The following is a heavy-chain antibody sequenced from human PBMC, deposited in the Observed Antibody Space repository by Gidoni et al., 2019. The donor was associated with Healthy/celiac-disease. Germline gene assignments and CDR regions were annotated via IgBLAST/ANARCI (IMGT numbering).Heavy chain of an antibody. CDR2: ISSSSSYI. CDR3: ARDRRHDPLFDAFDI. Sequence: EVQLVASGGGLVKPGGSLRLSCAASGFTFSSYSMNWVRQAPGKGLEWVSSISSSSSYIYYADSVKGRFTISRDNAKNSLYLQMNSLRAEDTAVYYCARDRRHDPLFDAFDIWGQGTMVTVSS. J-gene: IGHJ3*02. V-gene: IGHV3-21*01. CDR1: GFTFSSYS. D-gene: IGHD3-10*01.